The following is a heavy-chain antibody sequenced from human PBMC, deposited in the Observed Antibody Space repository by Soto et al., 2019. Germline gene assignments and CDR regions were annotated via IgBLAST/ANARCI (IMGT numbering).Heavy chain of an antibody. D-gene: IGHD3-10*01. Sequence: ASGKVSCKVSGYSHNELFMHWLRQPPAKGREWIGGFDPEEGKMIYAQNFQGRVTMTEDTSTDTAYMELNSLTSEDTAIYYCATDLGVALAPLSILYFQQWGQGTVVTSPQ. V-gene: IGHV1-24*01. CDR3: ATDLGVALAPLSILYFQQ. J-gene: IGHJ1*01. CDR1: GYSHNELF. CDR2: FDPEEGKM.